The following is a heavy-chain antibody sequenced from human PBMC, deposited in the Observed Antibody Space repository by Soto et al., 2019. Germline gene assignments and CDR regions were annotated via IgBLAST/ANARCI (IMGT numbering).Heavy chain of an antibody. CDR1: GFTFSSYA. J-gene: IGHJ4*02. CDR2: ISYDGSNK. V-gene: IGHV3-30-3*01. D-gene: IGHD5-18*01. CDR3: ARAYSYGHYFDY. Sequence: GGSLRLSCAASGFTFSSYAMHWVRQAPGKGLEWVAVISYDGSNKYYADPVKGRFTISRDNSKNTLYLQMNSLRAEDTAVYYCARAYSYGHYFDYWGQGTLVTVSS.